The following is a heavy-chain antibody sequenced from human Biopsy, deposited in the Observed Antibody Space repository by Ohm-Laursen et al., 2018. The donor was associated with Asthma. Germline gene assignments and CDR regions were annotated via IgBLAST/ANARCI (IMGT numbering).Heavy chain of an antibody. Sequence: GSSVKVSCKASGDSFSNYAISWVRQAPGQGLEWMGGLIPVLGTPDHAQMFEGRVTITADESTSTAYMELSSLSSEDTAVYYCARDAAAAGESYYYYYGMDVWGQGTTVTVSS. J-gene: IGHJ6*02. D-gene: IGHD6-13*01. V-gene: IGHV1-69*01. CDR1: GDSFSNYA. CDR2: LIPVLGTP. CDR3: ARDAAAAGESYYYYYGMDV.